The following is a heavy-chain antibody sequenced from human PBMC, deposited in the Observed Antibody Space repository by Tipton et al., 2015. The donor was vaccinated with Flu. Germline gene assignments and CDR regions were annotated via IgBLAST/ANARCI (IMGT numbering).Heavy chain of an antibody. J-gene: IGHJ4*02. Sequence: SLRLSCASSGFTFSSYAMYWVRQAPGKGLEWVAVISFDGSNKYYADSVKGRSTISRDNSKNTLYLQMNSLRAEDTAVYYCARAMMDYYDSSGYYYGHYFDYWGQGTLVTVSS. V-gene: IGHV3-30*04. CDR1: GFTFSSYA. CDR2: ISFDGSNK. CDR3: ARAMMDYYDSSGYYYGHYFDY. D-gene: IGHD3-22*01.